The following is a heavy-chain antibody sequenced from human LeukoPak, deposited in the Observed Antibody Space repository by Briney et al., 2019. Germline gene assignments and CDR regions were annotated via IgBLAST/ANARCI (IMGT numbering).Heavy chain of an antibody. CDR2: IYSGGST. D-gene: IGHD6-6*01. J-gene: IGHJ4*02. V-gene: IGHV3-53*01. CDR1: GFTFDDYA. CDR3: AREGSGSYYLDY. Sequence: GGSLRLSCAASGFTFDDYAMHWVRQAPGKGLEWVSVIYSGGSTYYADSVKGRFIISRDNSKNTLYLQMNSLRAEDTAVYYCAREGSGSYYLDYWGQGTLVTVSS.